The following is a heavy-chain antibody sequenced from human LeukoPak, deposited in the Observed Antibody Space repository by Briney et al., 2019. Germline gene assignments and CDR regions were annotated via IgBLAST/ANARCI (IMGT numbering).Heavy chain of an antibody. D-gene: IGHD4-17*01. Sequence: GGSLRLSCAASGFTFSSYDMHWVRQAPGKGLEWVAFIRYDASNEYYADSVKGRFTISRDNSKNTLYLQMNSLRAEDTAVYYCAKDFDYGDCFFDYWGQGTLVTVSS. V-gene: IGHV3-30*02. J-gene: IGHJ4*02. CDR3: AKDFDYGDCFFDY. CDR2: IRYDASNE. CDR1: GFTFSSYD.